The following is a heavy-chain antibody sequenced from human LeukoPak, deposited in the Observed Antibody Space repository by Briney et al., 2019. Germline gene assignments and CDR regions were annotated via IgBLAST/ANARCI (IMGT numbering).Heavy chain of an antibody. D-gene: IGHD5-18*01. V-gene: IGHV1-58*01. CDR2: IVVGSGNT. CDR3: ARENTAMDY. Sequence: ASVKVSCKASGFTFTSSAVQWVRQARGQRLEWIGWIVVGSGNTGYAQKFQGRVTMTRNTSISTAYMELSSLRSEDTAVYYCARENTAMDYWGQGTLVTVSS. J-gene: IGHJ4*02. CDR1: GFTFTSSA.